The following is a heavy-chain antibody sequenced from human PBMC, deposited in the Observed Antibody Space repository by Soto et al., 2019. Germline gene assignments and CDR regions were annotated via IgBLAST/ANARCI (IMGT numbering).Heavy chain of an antibody. CDR3: ARHTIPHPHY. D-gene: IGHD1-1*01. CDR2: ISSSGDSP. CDR1: GFTFSNYA. J-gene: IGHJ4*02. V-gene: IGHV3-23*01. Sequence: EVQLLESGGGLVQPGGSLRLSCAASGFTFSNYAMSWVRQAPGKGLEWVSAISSSGDSPYYADSVKGRFTVSRDKSKNTLYRQTTSLRAEDTAIYYWARHTIPHPHYWGQATLVTVAS.